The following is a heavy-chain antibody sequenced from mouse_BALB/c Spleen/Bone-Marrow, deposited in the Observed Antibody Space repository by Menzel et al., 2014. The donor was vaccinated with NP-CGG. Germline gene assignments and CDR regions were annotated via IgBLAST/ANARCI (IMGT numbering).Heavy chain of an antibody. Sequence: VQLQQSGAELVRPGVSVKISCKGSGYTFTDYAMHWVKQSHAKSLEWIGVISTYYGDATYNQEFEGKATMTVDKSSSTAYMELARLTSEDSAIYYCARDLDYWGQGTTLTVSS. CDR3: ARDLDY. CDR2: ISTYYGDA. V-gene: IGHV1S137*01. CDR1: GYTFTDYA. J-gene: IGHJ2*01.